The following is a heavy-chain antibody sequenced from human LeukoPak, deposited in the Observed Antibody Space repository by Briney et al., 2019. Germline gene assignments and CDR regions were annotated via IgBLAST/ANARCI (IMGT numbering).Heavy chain of an antibody. CDR2: IYYSGST. V-gene: IGHV4-59*01. J-gene: IGHJ3*02. CDR3: ARAPPPGYCSSTSCYVHDAFDI. D-gene: IGHD2-2*01. Sequence: SETLSLTCTASGGSISSYYWSWIRQPPGKGLEWIGYIYYSGSTNYNPSLKSRVTISVDTSKNQFSLKLSSVTAADTAVYYCARAPPPGYCSSTSCYVHDAFDIWGQGTMVTVSS. CDR1: GGSISSYY.